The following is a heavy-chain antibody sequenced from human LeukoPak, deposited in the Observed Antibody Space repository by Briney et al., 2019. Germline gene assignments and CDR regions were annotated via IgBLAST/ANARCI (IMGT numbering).Heavy chain of an antibody. CDR1: SGSISSYY. D-gene: IGHD2-2*02. V-gene: IGHV4-4*07. J-gene: IGHJ3*02. CDR3: ARGCSSTNCYRAFDI. CDR2: IYTTGST. Sequence: PSEALSLTCTVSSGSISSYYWSWIRQPAGKGLEWIGRIYTTGSTNYNPSLKSRVTLSVDTSKNQFSLKLSSVTAADTAVYYCARGCSSTNCYRAFDIWGQGTVVTVSS.